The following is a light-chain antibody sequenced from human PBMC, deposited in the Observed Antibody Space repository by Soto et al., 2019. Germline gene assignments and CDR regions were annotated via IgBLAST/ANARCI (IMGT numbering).Light chain of an antibody. CDR2: SDD. CDR1: SSNIETNT. V-gene: IGLV1-44*01. Sequence: QSVLTQPPSASGTPGQTVTISCSGSSSNIETNTVTWYQQLPGTAPKLLIYSDDQRPSGVPDRFSGSKSGTSASLAISGLQSEDEADYYCSAWDDSLNGGGLFGGGTKLIVL. J-gene: IGLJ3*02. CDR3: SAWDDSLNGGGL.